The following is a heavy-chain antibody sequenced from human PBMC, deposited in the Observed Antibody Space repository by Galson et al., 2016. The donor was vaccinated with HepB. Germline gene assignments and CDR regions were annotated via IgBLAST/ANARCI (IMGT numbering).Heavy chain of an antibody. CDR2: VFYSGST. Sequence: SETLSLTCTVTGGSINSDYWSWIRRPPGRGLEWIGHVFYSGSTYYNPSLKSRVTISVDTSKNQFSRKLSSVTAADTAVYYCARDSSPLTPPPRMYIAARNPFDSWGQGTLVTVSS. CDR1: GGSINSDY. V-gene: IGHV4-59*06. J-gene: IGHJ4*02. D-gene: IGHD6-6*01. CDR3: ARDSSPLTPPPRMYIAARNPFDS.